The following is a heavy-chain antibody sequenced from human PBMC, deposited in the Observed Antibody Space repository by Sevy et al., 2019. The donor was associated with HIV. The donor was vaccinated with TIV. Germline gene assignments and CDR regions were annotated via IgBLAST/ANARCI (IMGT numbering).Heavy chain of an antibody. D-gene: IGHD3-3*01. CDR3: ATGNLVRFLEWTDYYYYYGMDV. CDR2: INSDGSST. V-gene: IGHV3-74*01. CDR1: GFTFSSYW. Sequence: GGSLRLSCAASGFTFSSYWMHWVRQAPGKGLVWVSRINSDGSSTSYADSVKGRFTISRDNAKNTLYLQMNSLRAEDTAVYYCATGNLVRFLEWTDYYYYYGMDVWGQGTTVTVSS. J-gene: IGHJ6*02.